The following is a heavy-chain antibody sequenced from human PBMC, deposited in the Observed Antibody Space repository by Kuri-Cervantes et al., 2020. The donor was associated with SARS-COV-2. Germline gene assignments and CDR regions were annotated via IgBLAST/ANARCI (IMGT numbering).Heavy chain of an antibody. CDR1: EFTFSSYS. D-gene: IGHD2-2*01. Sequence: GESLKISCAAAEFTFSSYSMNWVRQAPGKGLEWVSYISSSSSTIYYADSVKGRFTISRDNAKNSLYLQMNSLRDEDTAVYYCARGYCNSTSCPPYYYYGMDVWGQGTTVTVSS. J-gene: IGHJ6*02. V-gene: IGHV3-48*02. CDR3: ARGYCNSTSCPPYYYYGMDV. CDR2: ISSSSSTI.